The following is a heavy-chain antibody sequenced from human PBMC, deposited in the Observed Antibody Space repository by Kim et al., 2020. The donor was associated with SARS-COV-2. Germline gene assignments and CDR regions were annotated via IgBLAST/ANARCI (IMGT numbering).Heavy chain of an antibody. D-gene: IGHD3-22*01. CDR2: ISSNSADK. V-gene: IGHV3-9*01. Sequence: GGSLRLSCAASGFMFGDFAMHWVRLPPEKGPEWVSGISSNSADKGYADSVKGRFTISRDNAESSLDLQMDSLRPEDTALYYCAKDLGSSGYARGFDYWGQGIQVAVSS. CDR3: AKDLGSSGYARGFDY. CDR1: GFMFGDFA. J-gene: IGHJ4*02.